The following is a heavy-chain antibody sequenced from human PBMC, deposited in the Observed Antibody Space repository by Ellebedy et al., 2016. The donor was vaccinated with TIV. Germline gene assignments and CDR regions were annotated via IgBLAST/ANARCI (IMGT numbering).Heavy chain of an antibody. Sequence: PGGSLRLSCAASGFMFSDYVMDGVPQAPGKRLAWVGRVRQKVRSYTTEYAASVKGRFTISRDDSKNSLYLQMNSLKTEDTALYYCTAGAQGSGSHDHWGQGTLVTVSS. V-gene: IGHV3-72*01. D-gene: IGHD2-15*01. J-gene: IGHJ4*02. CDR2: VRQKVRSYTT. CDR3: TAGAQGSGSHDH. CDR1: GFMFSDYV.